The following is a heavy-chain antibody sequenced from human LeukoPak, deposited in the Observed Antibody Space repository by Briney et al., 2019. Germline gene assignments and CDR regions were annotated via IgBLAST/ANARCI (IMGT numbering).Heavy chain of an antibody. Sequence: ASVKVSCKAFGYTFTGYYMHWVRQAPGQGLEWMGWINPNSGGTNYAQKFQGRVTMTRDTSFSTAYMELSRLRSDDTAVYYCARVVPAAISYYYYGMDVWGQGTTVTVSS. CDR3: ARVVPAAISYYYYGMDV. CDR1: GYTFTGYY. CDR2: INPNSGGT. J-gene: IGHJ6*02. V-gene: IGHV1-2*02. D-gene: IGHD2-2*01.